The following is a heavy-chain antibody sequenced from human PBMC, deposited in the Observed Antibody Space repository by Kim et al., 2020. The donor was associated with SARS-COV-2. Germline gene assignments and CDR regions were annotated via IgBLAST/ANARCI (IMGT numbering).Heavy chain of an antibody. J-gene: IGHJ6*02. CDR3: AAGVGYYSSTSCYDLPNYYYYGMDV. V-gene: IGHV1-58*01. CDR1: GFTFTSSA. CDR2: IVVGSGNT. D-gene: IGHD2-2*01. Sequence: SVKVSCKASGFTFTSSAVQWVRQARGQRLEWIGWIVVGSGNTNYAQKFQERVTITRDMSTSTAYMELSSLRSEDTAVYYCAAGVGYYSSTSCYDLPNYYYYGMDVWGQGTPVSFS.